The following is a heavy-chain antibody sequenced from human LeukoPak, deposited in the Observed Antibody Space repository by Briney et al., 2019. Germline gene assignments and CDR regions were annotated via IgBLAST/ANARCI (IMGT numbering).Heavy chain of an antibody. CDR2: IWYDGSNK. D-gene: IGHD3-9*01. Sequence: GRSLRLSCAASGFTFSSYGMHWVRQAPGKGLEWVAVIWYDGSNKYYADSVKGRFTISRDNSKNTLYLQMYSLRAEDTAVYYCARETVYDILTGYFYYYYYGMDVWGKGTTVTVSS. V-gene: IGHV3-33*01. CDR3: ARETVYDILTGYFYYYYYGMDV. CDR1: GFTFSSYG. J-gene: IGHJ6*04.